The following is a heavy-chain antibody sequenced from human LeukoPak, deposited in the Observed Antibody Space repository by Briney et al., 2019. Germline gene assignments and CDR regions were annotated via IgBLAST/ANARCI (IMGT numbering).Heavy chain of an antibody. V-gene: IGHV3-23*01. J-gene: IGHJ6*04. Sequence: PGGSLRLSCAASGFTFSYYAVTWVRQAPGKGLECVSGISGRGSSTSYADSVKGRFTISRDNSKNTLYLQMNSLRAEDTAVYYCAKSLYGGMDVWGRGTTVTVSS. D-gene: IGHD3-16*02. CDR3: AKSLYGGMDV. CDR2: ISGRGSST. CDR1: GFTFSYYA.